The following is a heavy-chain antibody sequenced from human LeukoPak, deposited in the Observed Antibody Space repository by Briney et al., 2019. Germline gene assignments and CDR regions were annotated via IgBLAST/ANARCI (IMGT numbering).Heavy chain of an antibody. V-gene: IGHV1-2*02. D-gene: IGHD2-2*01. CDR1: GYTFTSYD. CDR2: INPNSGGT. J-gene: IGHJ5*02. Sequence: ASVKVSCKASGYTFTSYDINWVRQATGQGLEWMGWINPNSGGTNYAQKFQGRVTMTRDTSISTAYMELSRLRSDDTAVYYCAREGREYQLLRVSWFDPWGQGTLVTVSS. CDR3: AREGREYQLLRVSWFDP.